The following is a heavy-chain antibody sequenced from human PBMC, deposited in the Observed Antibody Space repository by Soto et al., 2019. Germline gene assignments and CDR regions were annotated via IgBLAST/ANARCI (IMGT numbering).Heavy chain of an antibody. V-gene: IGHV1-18*01. D-gene: IGHD6-19*01. CDR2: ISAYNGNT. J-gene: IGHJ6*02. CDR3: ARDPRSSGWSDYYGMDV. Sequence: QVQLVQSGAEVKKPGASVKVSCKASGYTFTSYGISWVRQAPGQGLEWLGWISAYNGNTNYAQKLQGRCTMTTDTSTRPAYMELRSLRSDDTAGYYCARDPRSSGWSDYYGMDVWGQGTTVTVSS. CDR1: GYTFTSYG.